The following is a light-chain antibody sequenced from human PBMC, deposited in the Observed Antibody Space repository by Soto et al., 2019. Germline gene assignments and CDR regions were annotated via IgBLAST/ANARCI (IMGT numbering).Light chain of an antibody. CDR3: HQYGSTSFT. V-gene: IGKV3-20*01. CDR1: QSVSNNY. Sequence: EIVLTQSPGTLSLSPGDRATLSCRARQSVSNNYLARYQQKLGQAPRLFIYGASSRATGIPDRFSGNVSEIDFTLSICRLEPEDFAVYSSHQYGSTSFTFGPGTKVDIK. CDR2: GAS. J-gene: IGKJ3*01.